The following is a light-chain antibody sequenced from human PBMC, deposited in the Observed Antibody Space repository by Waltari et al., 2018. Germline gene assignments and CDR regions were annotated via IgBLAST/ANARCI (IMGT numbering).Light chain of an antibody. CDR1: SGSIASNY. J-gene: IGLJ2*01. CDR2: EDN. V-gene: IGLV6-57*02. Sequence: NFMLTQPHSVSESPGQTVTISCTGSSGSIASNYVQWDQQRPGIAPTTEIYEDNQSPSVVPDRFSGSIDSSSNSASLTISGLKTEDEGDYYCQSYDSSNQVFGGGTKLTVL. CDR3: QSYDSSNQV.